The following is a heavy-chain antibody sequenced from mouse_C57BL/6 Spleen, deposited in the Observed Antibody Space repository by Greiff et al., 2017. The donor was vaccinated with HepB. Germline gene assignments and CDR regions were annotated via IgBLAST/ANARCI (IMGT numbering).Heavy chain of an antibody. CDR3: ASLYDYAMDD. CDR2: ISSGGSYT. Sequence: DVMLVESGGDLVKPGGSLKLSCAASGFTFSSYGMSWVRQTPDKRLEWVATISSGGSYTYYPDSVKGRFTISRDNAKNTLYLQMSILKSEDTAMYYCASLYDYAMDDWGQGTSVTVSS. V-gene: IGHV5-6*02. J-gene: IGHJ4*01. D-gene: IGHD1-1*01. CDR1: GFTFSSYG.